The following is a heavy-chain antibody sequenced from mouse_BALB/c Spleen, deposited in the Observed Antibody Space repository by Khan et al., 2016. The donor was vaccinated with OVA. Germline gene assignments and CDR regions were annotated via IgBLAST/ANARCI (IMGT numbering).Heavy chain of an antibody. J-gene: IGHJ4*01. D-gene: IGHD2-3*01. Sequence: EVKLEESGPGLVKPSQSLSLTCTVTGYSITSDYAWNWIRQFPGNKLEWMGYISYSGSTNYNPALKSRISITRDTSKNQFFLQLNSVTTEDTATYYCARDGSRYNYAMDYWGQGTSVTVSS. CDR2: ISYSGST. CDR1: GYSITSDYA. V-gene: IGHV3-2*02. CDR3: ARDGSRYNYAMDY.